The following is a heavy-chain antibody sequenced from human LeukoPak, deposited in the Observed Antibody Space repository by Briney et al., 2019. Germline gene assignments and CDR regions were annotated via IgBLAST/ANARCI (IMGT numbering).Heavy chain of an antibody. J-gene: IGHJ4*02. CDR1: GFTVSSNY. D-gene: IGHD1-1*01. CDR3: ASVPVGNY. Sequence: PGGSPRLSCAASGFTVSSNYMSWVRHAPGKGLEWVSVIYSGGSTYYADSVKGRFTISRDNSKNTLYLQMNSLRAEDTAVYYCASVPVGNYWGQGTLVTVSS. V-gene: IGHV3-66*01. CDR2: IYSGGST.